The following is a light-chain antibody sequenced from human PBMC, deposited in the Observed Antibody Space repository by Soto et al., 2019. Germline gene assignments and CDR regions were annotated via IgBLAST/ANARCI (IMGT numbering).Light chain of an antibody. Sequence: EIVLTQSPATLSLSPGERATLSCRASQSVSSYLAWYQQKPGQAPRLLIYDASNRATGIPARFSGSGSETDFTLTISSLEPEDFAVYYCQQRSNWPLTWTFGQGTKVDIK. CDR1: QSVSSY. J-gene: IGKJ1*01. CDR2: DAS. CDR3: QQRSNWPLTWT. V-gene: IGKV3-11*01.